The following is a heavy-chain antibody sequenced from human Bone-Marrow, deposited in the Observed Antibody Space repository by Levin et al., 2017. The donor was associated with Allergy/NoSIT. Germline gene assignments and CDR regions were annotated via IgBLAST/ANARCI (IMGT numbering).Heavy chain of an antibody. Sequence: RSGGSLRLSCGASGFVFSTYGIHWVRQAPGKGLEWVAVISYDGKTKYYADSVNGRFTISRDDSKNTAYLQMNSLRPDDTAVYHCAGDLTMYGEVTYGMDVWGQGTTVTVSS. CDR1: GFVFSTYG. J-gene: IGHJ6*02. CDR2: ISYDGKTK. D-gene: IGHD3-3*01. CDR3: AGDLTMYGEVTYGMDV. V-gene: IGHV3-30*03.